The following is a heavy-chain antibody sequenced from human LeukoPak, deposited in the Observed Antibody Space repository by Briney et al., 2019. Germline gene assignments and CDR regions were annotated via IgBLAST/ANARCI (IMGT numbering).Heavy chain of an antibody. D-gene: IGHD5-24*01. CDR2: IYYSGST. Sequence: PSETLSLTCTVSGGSISSYYWSWIRQPPGKGLEWIGSIYYSGSTYYNPSLKSRVTISVDTSKNQFSLKLSSVTAADTAVYYCARPGRWTDAFDIWGQGTMVTVSS. CDR3: ARPGRWTDAFDI. V-gene: IGHV4-39*01. J-gene: IGHJ3*02. CDR1: GGSISSYY.